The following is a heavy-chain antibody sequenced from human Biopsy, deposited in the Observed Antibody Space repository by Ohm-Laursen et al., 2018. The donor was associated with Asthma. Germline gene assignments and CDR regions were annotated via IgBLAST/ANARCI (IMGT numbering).Heavy chain of an antibody. CDR1: GFTFSSYA. Sequence: SLRLSCAASGFTFSSYAMHWVRQAPGKGPEWVALISYDGREKGYVDSVKGRFTISRDNVRNRLHLQMSSLRPEDSAAYYCAKDRFDNSMTSKYYYYGIDVWGQGTTVTVSS. J-gene: IGHJ6*02. D-gene: IGHD3-16*01. CDR2: ISYDGREK. CDR3: AKDRFDNSMTSKYYYYGIDV. V-gene: IGHV3-30*04.